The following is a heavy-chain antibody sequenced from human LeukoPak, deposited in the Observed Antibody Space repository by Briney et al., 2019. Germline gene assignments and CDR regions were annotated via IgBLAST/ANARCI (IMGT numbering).Heavy chain of an antibody. Sequence: GASVKVSCKASGYTFTSYGISWVRQAPGQGLEWMGWISAYNGNTNYAQKLQGRVTMTTDTPTSTAYMELRSLRSDDTAVYYCARDLASSGWYPGASFDYWGQGTLVTVSS. CDR1: GYTFTSYG. V-gene: IGHV1-18*01. J-gene: IGHJ4*02. D-gene: IGHD6-19*01. CDR3: ARDLASSGWYPGASFDY. CDR2: ISAYNGNT.